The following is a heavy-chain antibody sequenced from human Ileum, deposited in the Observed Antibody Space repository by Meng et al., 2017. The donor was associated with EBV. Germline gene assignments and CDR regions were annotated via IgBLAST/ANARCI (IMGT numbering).Heavy chain of an antibody. Sequence: QVQLQESGPGLVKPSETLAPTCTVSGGSISSSYFWGWIRQPPGKGLEWIGSVYYSGDTYYNPSLKSRVTISIDPSKNHITLNLNSVTDADTAVYYCARRFAALGADFDYWGQGALVTVSS. V-gene: IGHV4-39*02. CDR2: VYYSGDT. CDR1: GGSISSSYF. J-gene: IGHJ4*02. D-gene: IGHD4/OR15-4a*01. CDR3: ARRFAALGADFDY.